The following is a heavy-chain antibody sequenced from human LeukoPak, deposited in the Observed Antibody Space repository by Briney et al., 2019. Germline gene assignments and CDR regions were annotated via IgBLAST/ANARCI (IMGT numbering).Heavy chain of an antibody. V-gene: IGHV3-21*01. CDR1: GFTFSSYS. J-gene: IGHJ3*02. CDR3: ARDVLWFGELLLSGAFDI. CDR2: ISSSSSYI. Sequence: GSLRLSCAASGFTFSSYSMNWVRQAPGKGLEWVSSISSSSSYIYYADSVKGRFTISRDNAKNSLYLLMNSLRAEDTAVYYCARDVLWFGELLLSGAFDIWGQGTMVTVSS. D-gene: IGHD3-10*01.